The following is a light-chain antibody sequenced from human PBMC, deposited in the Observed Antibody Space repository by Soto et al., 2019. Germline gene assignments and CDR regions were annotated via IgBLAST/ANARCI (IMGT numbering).Light chain of an antibody. CDR3: QQYNSYSPYA. Sequence: DIPMTQSPSTLSASVGDRVTITCRASQSINRWLAWYQQKPGQHPKLLISDASSLESEVPSMFSGSGSGTEVTLTGRSLQPHDFATYYGQQYNSYSPYAFGQGTKLELK. V-gene: IGKV1-5*01. CDR2: DAS. J-gene: IGKJ2*01. CDR1: QSINRW.